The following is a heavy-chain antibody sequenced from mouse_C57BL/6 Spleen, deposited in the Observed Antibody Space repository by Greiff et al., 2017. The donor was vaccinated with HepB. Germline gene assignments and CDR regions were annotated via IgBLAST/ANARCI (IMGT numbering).Heavy chain of an antibody. CDR3: AREGYPAWFAY. J-gene: IGHJ3*01. Sequence: VQLQQSGPELVKPGASVKISCKASGYAFSSSWMNWVKQRPGKGLEWIGRIYHGDGATNYNGKFKGKATLTADKSSSTAYMQLSSLTSEDSAVYFCAREGYPAWFAYWGQGTLVTVSA. CDR2: IYHGDGAT. V-gene: IGHV1-82*01. D-gene: IGHD2-2*01. CDR1: GYAFSSSW.